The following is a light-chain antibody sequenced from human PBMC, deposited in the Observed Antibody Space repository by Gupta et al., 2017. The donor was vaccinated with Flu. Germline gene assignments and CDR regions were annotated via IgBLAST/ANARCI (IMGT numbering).Light chain of an antibody. CDR2: GDN. CDR1: SGSIATNY. J-gene: IGLJ2*01. Sequence: ISCTRTSGSIATNYGEWYPQRPGSSPTTVIFGDNRRLSWGPAPFSGSIDSSANSASLTIPGLNAEEEADYYCQSYDSNTRDVVFGGGTRLTVL. V-gene: IGLV6-57*01. CDR3: QSYDSNTRDVV.